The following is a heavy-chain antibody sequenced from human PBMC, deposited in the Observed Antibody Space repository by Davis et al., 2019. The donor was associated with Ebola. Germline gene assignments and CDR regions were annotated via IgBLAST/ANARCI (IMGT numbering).Heavy chain of an antibody. CDR2: INPNSGDT. D-gene: IGHD3-3*01. Sequence: ASVKVSCKASGYTFIGHYLHWVRQAPGQGLEWMGWINPNSGDTKFLQNFQGRVTVTRDTSISTVYMELSRLRSDDTAVYCCARGSGFWSGYFTAYFDFWGQGALVTVSS. CDR3: ARGSGFWSGYFTAYFDF. J-gene: IGHJ4*02. CDR1: GYTFIGHY. V-gene: IGHV1-2*02.